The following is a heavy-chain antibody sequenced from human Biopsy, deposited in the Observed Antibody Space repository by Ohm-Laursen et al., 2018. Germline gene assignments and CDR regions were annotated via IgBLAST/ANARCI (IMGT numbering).Heavy chain of an antibody. Sequence: SLRLSCAASGFSFRTYWMTWVRQAPGKGLEWVANINQHGSETNYVDSVKGRFTISRDNAKNSVYLQMNSLRVEDTAVYYCARMFARPGPCSGGTCYPGDDYWGQGTLVTVSS. CDR3: ARMFARPGPCSGGTCYPGDDY. CDR2: INQHGSET. CDR1: GFSFRTYW. J-gene: IGHJ4*02. D-gene: IGHD2-15*01. V-gene: IGHV3-7*03.